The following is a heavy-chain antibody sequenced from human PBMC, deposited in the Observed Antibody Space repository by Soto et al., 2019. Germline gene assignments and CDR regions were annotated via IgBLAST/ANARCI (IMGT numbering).Heavy chain of an antibody. V-gene: IGHV3-23*01. J-gene: IGHJ4*02. CDR1: VSTFIPYA. CDR3: AKFNGGIAAAGHDY. D-gene: IGHD6-13*01. CDR2: ISGSGGST. Sequence: GGLSLFCAASVSTFIPYAMSWVRQAPGKGLEWVSAISGSGGSTYYADSVKGRFTISRDNSKNTPYLQMNSLRAGDTAVYYCAKFNGGIAAAGHDYWGQGTLVTVSS.